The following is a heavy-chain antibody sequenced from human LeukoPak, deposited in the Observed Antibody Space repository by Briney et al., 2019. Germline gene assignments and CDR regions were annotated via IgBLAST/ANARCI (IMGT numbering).Heavy chain of an antibody. D-gene: IGHD1-7*01. V-gene: IGHV4-30-2*01. CDR3: ARANGITGTTSVYFDY. J-gene: IGHJ4*02. CDR1: GGSISSSGYY. Sequence: SQTLSLTCTVSGGSISSSGYYWSWIRQPPGKGLEWIGYICHSGSTYYNPSLKSRVTISVDRSKNQFSLKLSSVTAADTAVYYCARANGITGTTSVYFDYWGQGTLVTVSS. CDR2: ICHSGST.